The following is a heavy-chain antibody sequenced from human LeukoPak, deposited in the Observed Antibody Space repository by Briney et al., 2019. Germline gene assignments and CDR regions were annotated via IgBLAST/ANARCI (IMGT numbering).Heavy chain of an antibody. V-gene: IGHV4-59*08. CDR2: IYYSGST. CDR3: ARRSYYHILTGYYGAFDI. D-gene: IGHD3-9*01. J-gene: IGHJ3*02. Sequence: SETLSPTCTVSGGSISDYYWSWIRQPPGKGLEWIGYIYYSGSTNYNPSLKSRVTISVDTSKNQFSLRLSSVTAADTAVYYCARRSYYHILTGYYGAFDIWGQGTMVTVSS. CDR1: GGSISDYY.